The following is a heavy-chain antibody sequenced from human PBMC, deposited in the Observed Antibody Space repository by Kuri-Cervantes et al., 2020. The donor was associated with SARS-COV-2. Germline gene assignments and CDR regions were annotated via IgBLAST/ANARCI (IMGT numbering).Heavy chain of an antibody. CDR1: GFTLSGHW. CDR3: AVTIAPYYYYGMDV. J-gene: IGHJ6*02. Sequence: GESLKISCAASGFTLSGHWIHWVRQAPGKGLVWVSRINPDGSYTNNADSVKGRFTISRDNSKNTLYLQMNSLRAEDTAVYYCAVTIAPYYYYGMDVWGQGTTVTVSS. CDR2: INPDGSYT. V-gene: IGHV3-74*01. D-gene: IGHD3-3*01.